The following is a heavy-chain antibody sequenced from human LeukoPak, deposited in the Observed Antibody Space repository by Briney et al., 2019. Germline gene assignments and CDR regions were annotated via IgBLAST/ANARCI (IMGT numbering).Heavy chain of an antibody. CDR3: ARGPDYGDYEGNFDY. V-gene: IGHV4-31*03. Sequence: PSETLSLTCTVSRGSISSGGYYCSWVRQHPGEGLEWIGYIYYSGSTYYNPSLKSRVTISVDTSKNQFSLKLSSVTAADTAVDYCARGPDYGDYEGNFDYWGQGTLVTVSS. CDR2: IYYSGST. J-gene: IGHJ4*02. D-gene: IGHD4-17*01. CDR1: RGSISSGGYY.